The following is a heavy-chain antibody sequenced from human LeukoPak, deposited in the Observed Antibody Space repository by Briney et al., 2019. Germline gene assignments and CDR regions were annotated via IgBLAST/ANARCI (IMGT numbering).Heavy chain of an antibody. V-gene: IGHV4-39*01. D-gene: IGHD3-3*01. CDR1: GASLSTSPYY. CDR3: ARGGRDYDFWSGSYFWFDP. Sequence: PSETLSLTCSVSGASLSTSPYYWGWLRQPPGKGLEWIGNIYYTGSTYYNVSLNSRVTISIDTSKNQFSLKLNSVTAADTAVYYCARGGRDYDFWSGSYFWFDPWGQGTLVTVSS. CDR2: IYYTGST. J-gene: IGHJ5*02.